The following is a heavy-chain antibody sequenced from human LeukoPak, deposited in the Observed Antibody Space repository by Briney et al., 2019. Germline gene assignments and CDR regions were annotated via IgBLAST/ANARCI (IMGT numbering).Heavy chain of an antibody. CDR2: IYYSGST. CDR3: ARTYYYGSEAYYYYGMDV. Sequence: PSGTLSLTCTVSGGSIGSYYWSWIRQPPGKGLEWGGYIYYSGSTNYNPSLKSRVTISVDTSKNQFSLKLSSVTAADTAVYYCARTYYYGSEAYYYYGMDVWGQGTTVTVSS. V-gene: IGHV4-59*01. J-gene: IGHJ6*02. D-gene: IGHD3-10*01. CDR1: GGSIGSYY.